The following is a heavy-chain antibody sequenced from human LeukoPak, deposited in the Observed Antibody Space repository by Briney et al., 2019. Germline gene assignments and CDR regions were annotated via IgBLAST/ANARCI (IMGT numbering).Heavy chain of an antibody. CDR2: IRSKVNSYAT. Sequence: GGSLRLSCAASDFTFSGSAVHWVRQASGKGLEWVGRIRSKVNSYATTYAASVRGRFTISRDDSKNTVYLQMNSLKSEDTAVYYYTRQGPDIVARPFDYWGQGTLVTVSS. J-gene: IGHJ4*02. D-gene: IGHD5-12*01. CDR3: TRQGPDIVARPFDY. V-gene: IGHV3-73*01. CDR1: DFTFSGSA.